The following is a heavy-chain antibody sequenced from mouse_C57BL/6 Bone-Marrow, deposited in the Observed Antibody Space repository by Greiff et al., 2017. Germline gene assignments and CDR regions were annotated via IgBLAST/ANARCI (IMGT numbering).Heavy chain of an antibody. Sequence: EVKLVESGGGLVQPGGSLKLSCAASGSTFSDYYMYWVRQTPEKRLEWVAYISNGGGSTYYPDTVKGRFTISRANAKNTLYLQMSRLKSEDTAMYYCARHNWDNFDYWGQGTTLTVSS. V-gene: IGHV5-12*01. CDR3: ARHNWDNFDY. J-gene: IGHJ2*01. CDR1: GSTFSDYY. D-gene: IGHD4-1*01. CDR2: ISNGGGST.